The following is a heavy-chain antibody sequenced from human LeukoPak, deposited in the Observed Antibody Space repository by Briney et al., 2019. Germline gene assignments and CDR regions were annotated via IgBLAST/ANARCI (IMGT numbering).Heavy chain of an antibody. CDR1: GGSISSYY. J-gene: IGHJ5*02. V-gene: IGHV4-4*07. CDR2: IYSSGST. Sequence: SETLSLTCTVSGGSISSYYWSWIRQPAGKGLEWIGRIYSSGSTNHNPSLESRVTMSVDTSKNQFSLKLSSVTAADTAVYYCAELCQDSEQQLVWFDPWGQGTLVTVSS. D-gene: IGHD6-13*01. CDR3: AELCQDSEQQLVWFDP.